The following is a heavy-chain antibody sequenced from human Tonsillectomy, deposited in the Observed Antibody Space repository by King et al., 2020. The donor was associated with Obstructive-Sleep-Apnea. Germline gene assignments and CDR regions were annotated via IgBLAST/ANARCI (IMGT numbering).Heavy chain of an antibody. D-gene: IGHD6-13*01. V-gene: IGHV3-9*01. CDR2: ITWNSGSI. J-gene: IGHJ4*02. CDR3: AKDGRIAAAGTGPYFDY. Sequence: VQLVESGGGLIQPGRSLRLSCAAAGVTFDDYAMHWVRQAPGKGLEWVSGITWNSGSIGYADSVKGRFTISRDTAKNSLYLQMNTLRAEDTSLYFCAKDGRIAAAGTGPYFDYGGQGALVTVSS. CDR1: GVTFDDYA.